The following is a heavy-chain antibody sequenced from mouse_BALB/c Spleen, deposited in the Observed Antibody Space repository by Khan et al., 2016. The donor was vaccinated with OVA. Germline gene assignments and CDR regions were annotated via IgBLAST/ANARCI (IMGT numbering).Heavy chain of an antibody. CDR3: GRASTTEDDYVMDF. J-gene: IGHJ4*01. D-gene: IGHD1-1*01. Sequence: EVELVESGGDLVQPGGSLKLSCAASGFTFTSYTMSWVRQPPEKRLEWVAFITTGGGNTYYPDTVKGRFTVSRDNANITLKVQRNKRKSEDTAMDDCGRASTTEDDYVMDFGGQGTSVTVSA. CDR2: ITTGGGNT. V-gene: IGHV5-12-2*01. CDR1: GFTFTSYT.